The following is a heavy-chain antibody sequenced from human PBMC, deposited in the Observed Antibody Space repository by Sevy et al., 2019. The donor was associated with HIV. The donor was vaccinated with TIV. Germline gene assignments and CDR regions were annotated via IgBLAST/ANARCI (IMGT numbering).Heavy chain of an antibody. V-gene: IGHV3-33*01. CDR2: IWYDGSNK. CDR3: ARGGTTTVMNPAAKTDRTSKVYAHFSAQSFAGGMDV. CDR1: GFTFSSYG. D-gene: IGHD1-7*01. J-gene: IGHJ6*02. Sequence: GGSLRLSCAASGFTFSSYGMHWVRQAPGKGLEWVAVIWYDGSNKYYADSVKGRFTISRDNSKNTLYLQMNSLRAEDTAVYYCARGGTTTVMNPAAKTDRTSKVYAHFSAQSFAGGMDVWGQGTTVTVSS.